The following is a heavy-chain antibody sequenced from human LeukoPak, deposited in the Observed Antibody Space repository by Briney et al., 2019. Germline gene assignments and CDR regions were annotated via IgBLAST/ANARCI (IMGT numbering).Heavy chain of an antibody. CDR2: IIPIFGTA. J-gene: IGHJ4*02. D-gene: IGHD3-16*02. V-gene: IGHV1-69*13. Sequence: SVKVSCKASGGTFSSYAISWVRQAPGQGLEWMGGIIPIFGTANYAQKFQGRVTITADESTSTAYMELSSLRSEDTAVYYCAKSGIYDYVWGSYRFDYWGQGTLVTVSS. CDR1: GGTFSSYA. CDR3: AKSGIYDYVWGSYRFDY.